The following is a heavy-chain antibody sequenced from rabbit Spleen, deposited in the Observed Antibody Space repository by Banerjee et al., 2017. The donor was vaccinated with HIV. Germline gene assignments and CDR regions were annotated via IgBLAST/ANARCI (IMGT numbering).Heavy chain of an antibody. CDR1: GFSFSSGYD. V-gene: IGHV1S40*01. CDR3: ASDTGTSNYNFRL. J-gene: IGHJ4*01. CDR2: IGTGIGDT. Sequence: QQLVESGGGLVKPGASLTLTCTASGFSFSSGYDMCWVRQAPGKGLEWIACIGTGIGDTYYANWAKGRFTISKTSSTTVTLQVTSLTAADTATYFCASDTGTSNYNFRLWGQGTLVTVS. D-gene: IGHD1-1*01.